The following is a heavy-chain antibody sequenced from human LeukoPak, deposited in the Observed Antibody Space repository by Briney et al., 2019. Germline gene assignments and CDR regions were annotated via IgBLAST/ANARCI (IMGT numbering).Heavy chain of an antibody. V-gene: IGHV3-7*01. CDR3: ARRDYYYYMDV. Sequence: GGSPRLSCAASGFTFSSYWMSSVRQAPGKGLEWVANIKQDGSEKYYVDSVKGRFTIPRDNAKNSLYLQMNSLRAEDTAVYYCARRDYYYYMDVWGKGATVTVSS. CDR2: IKQDGSEK. CDR1: GFTFSSYW. J-gene: IGHJ6*03.